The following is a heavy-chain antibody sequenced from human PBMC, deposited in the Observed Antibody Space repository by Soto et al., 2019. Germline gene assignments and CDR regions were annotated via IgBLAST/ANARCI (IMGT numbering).Heavy chain of an antibody. Sequence: GGSLRLSCAASGFTFSRYSMNWVRQAPGKGLEWVSYISSSSSTIYYADSVKGRFTISRDNAKNSLYLQMNSLRDEDTAVYYCARDASGHYDSSGYLMWFDPWGQGTLVTVSS. CDR2: ISSSSSTI. D-gene: IGHD3-22*01. J-gene: IGHJ5*02. CDR3: ARDASGHYDSSGYLMWFDP. V-gene: IGHV3-48*02. CDR1: GFTFSRYS.